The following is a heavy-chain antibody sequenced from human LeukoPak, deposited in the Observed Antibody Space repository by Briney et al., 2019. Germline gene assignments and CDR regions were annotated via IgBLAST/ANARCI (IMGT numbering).Heavy chain of an antibody. D-gene: IGHD3-10*01. Sequence: GGSLRLSCAASGFTSSSYWMHWVRQVQGKGLVWVSRISGDGTARNYADSVKGRFTISRDDAKNTVDLQMNSLRGEDTAVYYCVRGRGSYGWFDPWGQGTLVTVSS. CDR1: GFTSSSYW. CDR3: VRGRGSYGWFDP. V-gene: IGHV3-74*01. J-gene: IGHJ5*02. CDR2: ISGDGTAR.